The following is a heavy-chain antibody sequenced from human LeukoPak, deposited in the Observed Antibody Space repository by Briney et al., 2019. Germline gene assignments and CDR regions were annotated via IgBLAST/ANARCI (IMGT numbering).Heavy chain of an antibody. Sequence: GGSLGLPCEASGFTFSSYAMSWVRQAPGKGLEGVSAISGSGGSTYYADSVEGRFTISRHNSKNTLYLQTTSLRAEDTAVDYCAKVAYCSGGSCYDGLPGAIDYWGKETLVTVSS. CDR3: AKVAYCSGGSCYDGLPGAIDY. CDR2: ISGSGGST. CDR1: GFTFSSYA. J-gene: IGHJ4*02. D-gene: IGHD2-15*01. V-gene: IGHV3-23*01.